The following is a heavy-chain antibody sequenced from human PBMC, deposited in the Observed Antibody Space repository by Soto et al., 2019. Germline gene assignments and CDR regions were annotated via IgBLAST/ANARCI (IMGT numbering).Heavy chain of an antibody. D-gene: IGHD2-2*01. CDR2: ISSSGSTI. J-gene: IGHJ6*03. V-gene: IGHV3-11*01. Sequence: GGSLRLSCAASGFTFSDYYMSWIRQAPGKGLEWVSYISSSGSTIYYADSVKGRFTISRDNAKNSLYLQMNSLRAEDTAVYYCARDYEGYCSSSRCDYMDVWGKGTTVTVSS. CDR3: ARDYEGYCSSSRCDYMDV. CDR1: GFTFSDYY.